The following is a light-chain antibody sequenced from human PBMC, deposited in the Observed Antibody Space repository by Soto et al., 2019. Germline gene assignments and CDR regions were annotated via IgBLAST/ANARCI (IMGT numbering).Light chain of an antibody. Sequence: EIVLRQSPATLSLSPGERATLSCRASQSVSSYLAWYQQKPGQAPRLLIYDASNRATGIPARFSGSGSGTDFTLTISSLEPEDFAVYYCQQRSNWPSFGPGTKVDIK. CDR3: QQRSNWPS. J-gene: IGKJ3*01. V-gene: IGKV3-11*01. CDR2: DAS. CDR1: QSVSSY.